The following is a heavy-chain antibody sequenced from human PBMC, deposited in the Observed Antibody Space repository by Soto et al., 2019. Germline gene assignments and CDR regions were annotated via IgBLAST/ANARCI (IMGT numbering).Heavy chain of an antibody. CDR2: INAGNGNT. CDR3: ARDGYYYDSSGYSAGFDY. D-gene: IGHD3-22*01. CDR1: GYTFTSYA. Sequence: ASVKVSCKASGYTFTSYAMHWVRQAPGQRLEWMGWINAGNGNTKYSRKFQGRVTITRDTSASTAYMELSSLRSEDTAVYYCARDGYYYDSSGYSAGFDYWGQGTMVTVYS. J-gene: IGHJ4*02. V-gene: IGHV1-3*01.